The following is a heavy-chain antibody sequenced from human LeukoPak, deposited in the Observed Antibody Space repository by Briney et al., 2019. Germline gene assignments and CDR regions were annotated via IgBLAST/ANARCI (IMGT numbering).Heavy chain of an antibody. CDR2: ISYDGSNK. D-gene: IGHD3-10*01. CDR3: AKPLWFGEPSDAFDI. CDR1: GFTFSSYA. Sequence: GGSLRLSCAASGFTFSSYAMSWVRQAPGKGLEWVAVISYDGSNKYYADSVKGRFTISRDNSKNTLYLQMNSLRAEDTAVYYCAKPLWFGEPSDAFDIWGQGTMVTVSS. V-gene: IGHV3-30*18. J-gene: IGHJ3*02.